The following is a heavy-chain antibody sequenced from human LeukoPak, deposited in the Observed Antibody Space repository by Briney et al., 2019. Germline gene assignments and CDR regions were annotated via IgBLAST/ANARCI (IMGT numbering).Heavy chain of an antibody. J-gene: IGHJ4*02. CDR3: AKAWSSGWYLQPFDY. D-gene: IGHD6-19*01. V-gene: IGHV3-23*01. Sequence: GGSLRLSCAASGFTFSSYAMSWVRQAPGKGLEWVSAISAGGGSTYYADSVKGRFTISRDNSKNTLYLQMNSLRAEDTAVYYCAKAWSSGWYLQPFDYWGQGTLVPVSS. CDR2: ISAGGGST. CDR1: GFTFSSYA.